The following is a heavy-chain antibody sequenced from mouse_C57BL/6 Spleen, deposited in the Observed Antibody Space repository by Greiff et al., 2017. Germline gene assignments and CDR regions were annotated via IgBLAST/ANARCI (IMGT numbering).Heavy chain of an antibody. CDR3: AVMVTTEAWFAY. V-gene: IGHV1-50*01. D-gene: IGHD2-2*01. J-gene: IGHJ3*01. Sequence: VQLQQPGAELVKPGASVKLSCKASGYTFTSYWMQWVKQRPGQGLEWIGEIDPSDSYTNYNQKFKGKATLTVDTSSSTAYMQLSSLTSEDSAVYYCAVMVTTEAWFAYWGQGTLVTVSA. CDR2: IDPSDSYT. CDR1: GYTFTSYW.